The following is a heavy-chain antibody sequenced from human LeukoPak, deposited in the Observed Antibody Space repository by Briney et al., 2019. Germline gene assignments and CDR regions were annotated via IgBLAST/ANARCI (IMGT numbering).Heavy chain of an antibody. CDR2: LYYSGST. CDR1: GGSISSSSYY. Sequence: SETLSLTCTVSGGSISSSSYYWGWIRQPPGKGLEWIGSLYYSGSTYYNPPLKSRVTISVDTSKNQFSLKLSSVTAADTAVYYCARLTIAAATFSSFDYWGQGTLVTVSS. J-gene: IGHJ4*02. V-gene: IGHV4-39*01. D-gene: IGHD6-13*01. CDR3: ARLTIAAATFSSFDY.